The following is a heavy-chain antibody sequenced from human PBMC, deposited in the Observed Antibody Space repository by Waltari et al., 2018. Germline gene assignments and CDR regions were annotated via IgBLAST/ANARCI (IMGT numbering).Heavy chain of an antibody. CDR2: ISSSSSTI. CDR3: ARVRDYIWGSYSY. CDR1: GFTFSSYS. V-gene: IGHV3-48*01. Sequence: EVQLVESGGGLVQPGGSLSLSWAASGFTFSSYSMNWVRQAPGKGLEWVSYISSSSSTIYYADSVKGRFTISRDNAKNSLYLQMNSLRAEDTAVYYCARVRDYIWGSYSYWGQGTLVTVSS. D-gene: IGHD3-16*01. J-gene: IGHJ4*02.